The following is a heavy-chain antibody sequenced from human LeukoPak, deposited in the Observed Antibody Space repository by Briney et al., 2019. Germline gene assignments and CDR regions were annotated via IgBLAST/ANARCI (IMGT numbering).Heavy chain of an antibody. J-gene: IGHJ4*02. V-gene: IGHV3-23*01. CDR1: GFTFSSSA. D-gene: IGHD4/OR15-4a*01. CDR2: ISGSGSGGST. CDR3: AREDTFMVATDY. Sequence: GGSLRLSCAASGFTFSSSAMSWVRQAPGKGPEWVSSISGSGSGGSTYYADSVKGRFTISRDNSKNTLYLQMNSLRVEDTAVYYCAREDTFMVATDYWGQGTLVTVSS.